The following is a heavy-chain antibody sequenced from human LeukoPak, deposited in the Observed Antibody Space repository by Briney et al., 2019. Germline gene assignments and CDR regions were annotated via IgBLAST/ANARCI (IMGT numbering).Heavy chain of an antibody. Sequence: SETLSLTCDVSGDSISSGYYWGWIRPPPGKGLEWIVSIYHSGSTTYNPSLKSRVTISADTSKNQFSLKVRSVTAADKAVYYCARNSSGWFFDYWGQGTLVTVSS. CDR1: GDSISSGYY. J-gene: IGHJ4*02. V-gene: IGHV4-38-2*01. CDR3: ARNSSGWFFDY. CDR2: IYHSGST. D-gene: IGHD6-19*01.